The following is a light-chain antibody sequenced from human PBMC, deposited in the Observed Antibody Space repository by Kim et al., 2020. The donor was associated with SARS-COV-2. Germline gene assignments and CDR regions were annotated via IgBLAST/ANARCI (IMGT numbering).Light chain of an antibody. Sequence: ASVGDRVTSTCQASQDISNHLNWYQQKPGKAPKPLVYEASILEAGVPSRFRGGGSGTDFTFTISSLQPEDIATYYCQQYDNLPRTFGQGTKVDIK. CDR1: QDISNH. CDR2: EAS. CDR3: QQYDNLPRT. V-gene: IGKV1-33*01. J-gene: IGKJ1*01.